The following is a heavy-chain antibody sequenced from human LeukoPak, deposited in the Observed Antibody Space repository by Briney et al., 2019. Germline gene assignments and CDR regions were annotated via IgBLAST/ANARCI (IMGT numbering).Heavy chain of an antibody. CDR2: IIPIFGTA. Sequence: SVKVSCKASGGTFSSYAISWVRQAPGQGLEWMGGIIPIFGTANYAQKFQGRVTITTDESTSTAYMELSSLRSEDTAVYYCATAYGDFRAEGRYFDSWGQGTLVTVSS. J-gene: IGHJ4*02. V-gene: IGHV1-69*05. CDR1: GGTFSSYA. D-gene: IGHD4-17*01. CDR3: ATAYGDFRAEGRYFDS.